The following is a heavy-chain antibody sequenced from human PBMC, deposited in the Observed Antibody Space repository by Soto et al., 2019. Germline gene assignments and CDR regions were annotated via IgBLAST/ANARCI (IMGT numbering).Heavy chain of an antibody. V-gene: IGHV3-23*01. CDR3: AKDRGLPIAARLHYFDY. Sequence: GGSLRLSCAASGFTFSSYAMSWVRQAPGKGLEWVSAISGSGGSTYYADSVKGRFTISRDNSKNTLYLQMNSLRAEDTAVYYCAKDRGLPIAARLHYFDYWGQGTLVTVSS. CDR1: GFTFSSYA. D-gene: IGHD6-6*01. CDR2: ISGSGGST. J-gene: IGHJ4*02.